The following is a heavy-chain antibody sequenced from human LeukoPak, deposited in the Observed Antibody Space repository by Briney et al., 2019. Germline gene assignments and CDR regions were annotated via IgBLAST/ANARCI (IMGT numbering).Heavy chain of an antibody. CDR1: GFTFSSYS. J-gene: IGHJ4*02. CDR3: LGDQLLFGGGCYFDY. D-gene: IGHD2-2*01. V-gene: IGHV3-21*01. Sequence: GGSLRLSCAASGFTFSSYSMNWVRQAPGKGLEWVSSISSSSSYIYYADSVKGRFTISRDNAKNSLYLQMNSLRAEDTAVYYCLGDQLLFGGGCYFDYWGQGTLVTVSS. CDR2: ISSSSSYI.